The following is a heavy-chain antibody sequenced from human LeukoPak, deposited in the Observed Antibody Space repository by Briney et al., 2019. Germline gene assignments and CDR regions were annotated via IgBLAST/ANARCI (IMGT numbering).Heavy chain of an antibody. D-gene: IGHD2-2*01. CDR1: GYTFTSYG. CDR2: MNPNSGNT. J-gene: IGHJ6*02. V-gene: IGHV1-8*01. Sequence: ASVKVSCKASGYTFTSYGINWVRQATGQGLEWMGWMNPNSGNTGYAQKFQGRVTMTRNTSISTAYMELSSLRSEDTAVYYCARDGSADIVVVPAAMSHYYYYGMDVWGQGTTVTVSS. CDR3: ARDGSADIVVVPAAMSHYYYYGMDV.